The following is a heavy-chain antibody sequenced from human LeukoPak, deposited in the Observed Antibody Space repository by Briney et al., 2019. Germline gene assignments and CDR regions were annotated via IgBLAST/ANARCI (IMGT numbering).Heavy chain of an antibody. J-gene: IGHJ3*02. Sequence: GGSLRLSCSASGFTFGGYAMHWVRQAPGKGLEPVSVIVSTGGSTYYADSVKGRFTISRDNSKNTLYLQMSSLRAEDTAVYYCVKSYSSSWYALDIWGQGTMVTVSS. D-gene: IGHD6-13*01. V-gene: IGHV3-64D*06. CDR3: VKSYSSSWYALDI. CDR1: GFTFGGYA. CDR2: IVSTGGST.